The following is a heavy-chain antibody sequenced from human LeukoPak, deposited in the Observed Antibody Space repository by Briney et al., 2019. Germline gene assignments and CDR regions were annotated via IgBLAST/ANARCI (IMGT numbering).Heavy chain of an antibody. CDR1: GGSISSYY. J-gene: IGHJ4*02. Sequence: SETLSLTCTVSGGSISSYYWSWIRQPPGKGLEWIGYIYYSGSTNYNPSLKSRVTISVDTSKNQFSLKLSSVTAADTAVYCCARHQPTTYYYDSSGYPCFDYWGQGTLVTVSS. D-gene: IGHD3-22*01. CDR2: IYYSGST. V-gene: IGHV4-59*08. CDR3: ARHQPTTYYYDSSGYPCFDY.